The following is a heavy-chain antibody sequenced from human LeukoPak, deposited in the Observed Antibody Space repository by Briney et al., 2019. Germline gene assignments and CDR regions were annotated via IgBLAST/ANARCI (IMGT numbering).Heavy chain of an antibody. J-gene: IGHJ4*02. V-gene: IGHV4-34*01. Sequence: PSETLSLTCAVYGGSFSGYYWSWIRQPPGEGLEWIGEINHSGSTNYNPSLKSRVTISVDTSKNQFSLKLSSVTAADTAVYYCARYRVEALGLFAYWGQGTLVTVSS. D-gene: IGHD4-11*01. CDR2: INHSGST. CDR1: GGSFSGYY. CDR3: ARYRVEALGLFAY.